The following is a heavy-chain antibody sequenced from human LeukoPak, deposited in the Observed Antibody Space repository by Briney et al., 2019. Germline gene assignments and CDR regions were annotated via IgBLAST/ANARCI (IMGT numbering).Heavy chain of an antibody. CDR1: GGSISSGGYY. D-gene: IGHD1-14*01. Sequence: TSQTLSLTCTVSGGSISSGGYYWSWIRQPPGKGLEWIGYIYHSGSTYYNPSLKSRVTISVDRSKNQFSLKLSSVTAADTAVYYCARASTGGYFDYWAREPWSPSPQ. CDR3: ARASTGGYFDY. V-gene: IGHV4-30-2*01. CDR2: IYHSGST. J-gene: IGHJ4*02.